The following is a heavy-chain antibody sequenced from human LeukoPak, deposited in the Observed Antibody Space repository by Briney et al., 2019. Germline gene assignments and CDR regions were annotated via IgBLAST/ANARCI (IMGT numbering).Heavy chain of an antibody. CDR2: IRYDGSNK. D-gene: IGHD3-3*01. Sequence: GGSLRLSCAASGFLFSGSSMHWVRQAPGKGLEWVAFIRYDGSNKYYADSVKGRFTISRDNSKNTLYLQMNSLRAEDTAVYYCAKQGLEWLLYGAFDIWGQGTMVTVSS. J-gene: IGHJ3*02. CDR3: AKQGLEWLLYGAFDI. V-gene: IGHV3-30*02. CDR1: GFLFSGSS.